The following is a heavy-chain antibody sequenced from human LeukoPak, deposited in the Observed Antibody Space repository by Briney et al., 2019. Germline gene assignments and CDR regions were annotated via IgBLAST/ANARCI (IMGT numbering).Heavy chain of an antibody. CDR2: INHSGST. Sequence: SETLSLTCAVYGGSFSGYYWSWIRQPPGKGLEWIGEINHSGSTNYNPSLKSRVTISVDTSKNQFSLKLSSVTAADTAVYYCARGGCGISTSFFPPFAYWGKGTLVTVSS. CDR1: GGSFSGYY. V-gene: IGHV4-34*01. CDR3: ARGGCGISTSFFPPFAY. J-gene: IGHJ4*02. D-gene: IGHD2-2*01.